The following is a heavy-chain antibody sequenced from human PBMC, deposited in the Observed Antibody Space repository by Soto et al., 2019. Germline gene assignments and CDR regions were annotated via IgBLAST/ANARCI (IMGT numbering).Heavy chain of an antibody. CDR2: ISGSGGST. CDR1: GFTFSSYA. CDR3: AKGATRGLQYNWFDP. D-gene: IGHD1-1*01. Sequence: VQLLESGGGLVQPGGSLRLSCAASGFTFSSYAMSWVRQAPGKGLEWVSAISGSGGSTYYADSVKGRFTISRDNSXXTLYLQMNSLRAEDTAVYYCAKGATRGLQYNWFDPWGQGTLVTVSS. V-gene: IGHV3-23*01. J-gene: IGHJ5*02.